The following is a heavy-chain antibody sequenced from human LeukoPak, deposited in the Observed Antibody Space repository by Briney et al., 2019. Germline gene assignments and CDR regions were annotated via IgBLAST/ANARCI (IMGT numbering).Heavy chain of an antibody. CDR1: GHSISSGFH. J-gene: IGHJ4*02. CDR2: KYHTGST. CDR3: ASEEYYYAPHIPGG. Sequence: SETLSLTCTVSGHSISSGFHWGWIRQPPGKGLEWIGSKYHTGSTYYNPSLRSRVTISIDTSKNQFSLKLSSVTAADTAVYYCASEEYYYAPHIPGGWGQGTLVTVSS. V-gene: IGHV4-38-2*02. D-gene: IGHD3-10*01.